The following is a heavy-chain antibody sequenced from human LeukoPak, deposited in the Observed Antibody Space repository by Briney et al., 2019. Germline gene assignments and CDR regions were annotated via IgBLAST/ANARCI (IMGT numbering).Heavy chain of an antibody. CDR1: GFTFSNAW. V-gene: IGHV3-15*01. J-gene: IGHJ4*02. D-gene: IGHD4-17*01. CDR3: TARKDYGEDGYFDY. Sequence: GGSLRLSCAASGFTFSNAWMSWVRQAPGKGLEWVGRIKSKTDGGTTDYAAPVKGRFTISRDDSKNTLYLQMNSLKTEDTAVYYCTARKDYGEDGYFDYWGQGTLVTVSS. CDR2: IKSKTDGGTT.